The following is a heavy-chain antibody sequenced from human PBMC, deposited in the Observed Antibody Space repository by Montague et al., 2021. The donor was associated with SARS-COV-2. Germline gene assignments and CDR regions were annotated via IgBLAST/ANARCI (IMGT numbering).Heavy chain of an antibody. CDR2: IYTSGST. D-gene: IGHD3-3*01. CDR1: GGSVSSYY. J-gene: IGHJ6*03. CDR3: AREGGITIFGVAQQDSYYMDV. Sequence: SETLSLTCTVSGGSVSSYYWSWIRQPAGKGLGWIGRIYTSGSTNYNPSLKSRVTISVDTSKNQFSLKLTSVTAADTAVYYCAREGGITIFGVAQQDSYYMDVWGKGTPVTVSS. V-gene: IGHV4-4*07.